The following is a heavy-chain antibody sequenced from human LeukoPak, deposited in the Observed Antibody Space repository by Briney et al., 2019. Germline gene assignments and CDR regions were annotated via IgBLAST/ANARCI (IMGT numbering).Heavy chain of an antibody. J-gene: IGHJ4*02. Sequence: SETLSLTCTVSGGSLSSSFWSWIRQPPGKGLEWIGYIYYTGNTNYNPSLKSRVTISVDTSKNQFSLEMTSVTAADTAVYYCAKVHDFWSGYSLDYWGQGSLVTVSS. V-gene: IGHV4-59*01. CDR1: GGSLSSSF. D-gene: IGHD3-3*01. CDR3: AKVHDFWSGYSLDY. CDR2: IYYTGNT.